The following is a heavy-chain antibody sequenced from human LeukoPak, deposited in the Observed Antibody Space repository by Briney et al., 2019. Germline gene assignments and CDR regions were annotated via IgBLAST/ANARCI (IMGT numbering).Heavy chain of an antibody. CDR1: GGSISGYY. D-gene: IGHD3-3*01. J-gene: IGHJ3*02. CDR2: ISGSGGST. V-gene: IGHV3-23*01. Sequence: HPSETLSLTCTVSGGSISGYYWSWVRQAPGKGLEWVSAISGSGGSTYYADSVKGRFTISRDNSKNTLYLQMNSLRAEDTAVYYCATWPVYDFWSGYSDAFDIWGQGTMVTVSS. CDR3: ATWPVYDFWSGYSDAFDI.